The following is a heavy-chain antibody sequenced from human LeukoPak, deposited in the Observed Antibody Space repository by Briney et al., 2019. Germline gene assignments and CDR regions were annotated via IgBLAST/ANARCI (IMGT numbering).Heavy chain of an antibody. CDR2: IYSGGST. CDR3: ARYSGSYYYGMDV. J-gene: IGHJ6*02. D-gene: IGHD1-26*01. Sequence: GGSLRLSCAASGFTVSSNYMSWVRQAPGKGLEWVSVIYSGGSTYYADSVKGRFTISRDNSKNTLYLQMNSLRAEDTAVYYCARYSGSYYYGMDVWGRGTTVTVSS. V-gene: IGHV3-66*01. CDR1: GFTVSSNY.